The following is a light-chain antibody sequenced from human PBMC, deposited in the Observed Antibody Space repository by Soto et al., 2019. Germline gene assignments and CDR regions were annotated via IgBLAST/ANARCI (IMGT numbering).Light chain of an antibody. Sequence: QSALTQPASVSGSPGQSITISCTGTSGDIGSYTYDSWYQQYPGKAPKLLISEVTNRPSGVSNRFSGSKSGNTASLTISGLQAEDEAHYYCSAYTTNSPPVVFGGGTKLTVL. CDR2: EVT. CDR3: SAYTTNSPPVV. V-gene: IGLV2-14*01. CDR1: SGDIGSYTY. J-gene: IGLJ2*01.